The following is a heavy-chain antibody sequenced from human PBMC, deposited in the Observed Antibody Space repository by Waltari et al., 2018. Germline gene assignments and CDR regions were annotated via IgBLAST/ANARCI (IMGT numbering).Heavy chain of an antibody. J-gene: IGHJ5*02. CDR2: INPNRGGT. Sequence: QVQLVQSGAEVKKPGASVKVSCKASGYTFTGYYMHWVRQAPGQGLEWMGRINPNRGGTNYAQKFQGRVTMTRDTSISTAYMELSRLRSDDTAVYYCARGPPIVGATGWFDPWGQGTLVTVSS. D-gene: IGHD1-26*01. CDR3: ARGPPIVGATGWFDP. CDR1: GYTFTGYY. V-gene: IGHV1-2*06.